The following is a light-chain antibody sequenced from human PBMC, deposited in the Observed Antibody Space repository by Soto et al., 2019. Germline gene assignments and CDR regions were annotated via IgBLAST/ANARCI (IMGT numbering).Light chain of an antibody. Sequence: EIVLTQSPGTLSSSPGERAAISCRASQSLSSSSLAWYQQKPGHGPRLLIYGASRLETGVPDRFSASESGTDFTLTISSLEPEDFAVYFCQQYGSSPQTFGQGTKVDIK. CDR1: QSLSSSS. V-gene: IGKV3-20*01. CDR3: QQYGSSPQT. J-gene: IGKJ1*01. CDR2: GAS.